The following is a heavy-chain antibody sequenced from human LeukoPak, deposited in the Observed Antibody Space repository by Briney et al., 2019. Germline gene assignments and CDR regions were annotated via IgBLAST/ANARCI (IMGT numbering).Heavy chain of an antibody. Sequence: GRSLRLSCAASGFTFSSYGMHWVRQAPGKGLEWVAVISYDGSNKYYADSVKGRFTISRDNSKNTLYLQMNSLRAEDTAVYYCAKDLEGSSWYAGLIDYWGQGTLVTVSS. J-gene: IGHJ4*02. V-gene: IGHV3-30*18. CDR3: AKDLEGSSWYAGLIDY. D-gene: IGHD6-13*01. CDR2: ISYDGSNK. CDR1: GFTFSSYG.